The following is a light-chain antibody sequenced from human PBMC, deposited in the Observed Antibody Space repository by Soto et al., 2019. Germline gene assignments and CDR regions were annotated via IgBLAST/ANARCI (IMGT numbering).Light chain of an antibody. CDR2: GNS. CDR1: SSNIGAGYD. CDR3: QSYDSSLSGSVV. V-gene: IGLV1-40*01. Sequence: QSVLTQPPSMSGAPGQRVTISCTGSSSNIGAGYDVHWYQQLPGTAPKLLIYGNSNRPSGVPDRFSGSRSGTLASLAITGLQAEDEADYYCQSYDSSLSGSVVFGGGTKLTVL. J-gene: IGLJ2*01.